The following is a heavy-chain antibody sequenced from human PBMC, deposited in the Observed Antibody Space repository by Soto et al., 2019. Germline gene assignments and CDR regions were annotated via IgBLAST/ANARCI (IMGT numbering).Heavy chain of an antibody. CDR3: ARGPTTSYYYGLDV. V-gene: IGHV4-59*12. J-gene: IGHJ6*02. D-gene: IGHD2-2*01. CDR2: IYYSGST. Sequence: PSETLSLTCTVSGGSISSYYWSWIRQPPGKGLEWIGYIYYSGSTNYNPSLKSRVTISVDTSKKQFFLKLSSVTAADTAVYYCARGPTTSYYYGLDVWGQGTTVTVSS. CDR1: GGSISSYY.